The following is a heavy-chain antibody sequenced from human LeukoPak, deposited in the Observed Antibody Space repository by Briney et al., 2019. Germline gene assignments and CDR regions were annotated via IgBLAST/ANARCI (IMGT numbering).Heavy chain of an antibody. D-gene: IGHD3-16*01. J-gene: IGHJ4*02. CDR1: GFTFSSYA. CDR3: AKTLPGPFDY. Sequence: GGSLRLSCAASGFTFSSYAMHWVRQAPGKGLEWVAFIPFDGGNKYYADSVKGRFTISRDNFKNTLYLQMTSQRAEDTAMYYCAKTLPGPFDYWGQGTLVTVSS. CDR2: IPFDGGNK. V-gene: IGHV3-30*02.